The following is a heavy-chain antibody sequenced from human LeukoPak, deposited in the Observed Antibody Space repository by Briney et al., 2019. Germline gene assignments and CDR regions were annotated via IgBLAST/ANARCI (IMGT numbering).Heavy chain of an antibody. Sequence: GGSLRLSCAASGFTFSSYSMNWVRQAPGKGLEWVSYISSSRYIIYYADSVKGRFTISSDNAKNSLYLQMNGLRAEDTAVYYCARSSIVVVTDAFDIWGQGTMVTVSS. CDR2: ISSSRYII. CDR3: ARSSIVVVTDAFDI. J-gene: IGHJ3*02. V-gene: IGHV3-48*01. CDR1: GFTFSSYS. D-gene: IGHD3-22*01.